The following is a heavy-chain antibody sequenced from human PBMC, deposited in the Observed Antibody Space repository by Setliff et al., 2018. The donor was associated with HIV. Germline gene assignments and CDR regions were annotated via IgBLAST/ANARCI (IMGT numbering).Heavy chain of an antibody. CDR3: ARDLYAFDI. Sequence: ASVKVSCKASGYTFIDYFIHWVRQAPGQGLEWMGWISPDNGNTNYAQKLQGRVTMTTDTSTSTAYMELRSLRSDDTAVYYCARDLYAFDIWGQGTMVTVSS. CDR1: GYTFIDYF. J-gene: IGHJ3*02. V-gene: IGHV1-18*04. CDR2: ISPDNGNT.